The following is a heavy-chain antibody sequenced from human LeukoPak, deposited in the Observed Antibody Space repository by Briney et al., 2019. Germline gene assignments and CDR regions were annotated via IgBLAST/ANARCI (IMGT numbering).Heavy chain of an antibody. CDR1: GGSISSYY. Sequence: SETLSLTCTVSGGSISSYYWSWIRQPPGKGLEWIGYVYYSGNSNDNPSLKGRVRMSVDTSKNQFSLRLSSVTAADTAVYYCARSNYDFRSGWVSQDAFEIWGQGTMVTVSS. V-gene: IGHV4-59*01. D-gene: IGHD3-3*01. J-gene: IGHJ3*02. CDR2: VYYSGNS. CDR3: ARSNYDFRSGWVSQDAFEI.